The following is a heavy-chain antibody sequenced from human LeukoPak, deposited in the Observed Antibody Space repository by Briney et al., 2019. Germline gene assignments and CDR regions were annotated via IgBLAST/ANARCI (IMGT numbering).Heavy chain of an antibody. V-gene: IGHV4-39*01. CDR2: IYYSGST. Sequence: SETLSLTCTVSGGSISSSSYYWGWIRQPPGKGLEWIESIYYSGSTYYNPSLKSRVTISVDTSKNQFSLKLSSVTAADTAVYYCARHAANFDYWGQGTLVTVSS. CDR3: ARHAANFDY. CDR1: GGSISSSSYY. D-gene: IGHD6-25*01. J-gene: IGHJ4*02.